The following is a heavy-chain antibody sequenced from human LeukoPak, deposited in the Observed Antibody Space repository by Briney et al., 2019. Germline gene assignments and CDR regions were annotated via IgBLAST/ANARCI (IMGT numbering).Heavy chain of an antibody. D-gene: IGHD3-16*01. CDR3: ARDVGGPMFDY. Sequence: PGGSLRLSCAASGFIFSNFGMSWVRQAPGKGPEWVSTISGGAENTHYADSVNGRFTISRDNSKNSMWLQMSSLRVEDTAVYHCARDVGGPMFDYWGQGILVTVSS. V-gene: IGHV3-23*01. J-gene: IGHJ4*02. CDR2: ISGGAENT. CDR1: GFIFSNFG.